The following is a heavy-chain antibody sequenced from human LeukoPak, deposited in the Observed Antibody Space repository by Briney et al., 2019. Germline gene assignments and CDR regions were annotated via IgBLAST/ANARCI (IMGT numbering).Heavy chain of an antibody. CDR2: ISPSGGST. CDR3: ARGGYYDFARFSPGYFDY. V-gene: IGHV1-18*01. D-gene: IGHD3/OR15-3a*01. CDR1: GYTFTSYD. J-gene: IGHJ4*02. Sequence: PWASVKVSCKASGYTFTSYDINWVRQAPGQGPEWMGVISPSGGSTTYAQKLQGRVTMTTDTSTSTAYMELRSLRSDDTAVYYCARGGYYDFARFSPGYFDYWGQGTLVTVSS.